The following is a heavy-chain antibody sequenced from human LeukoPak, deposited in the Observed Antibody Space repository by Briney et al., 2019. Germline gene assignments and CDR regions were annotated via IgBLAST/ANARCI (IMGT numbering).Heavy chain of an antibody. J-gene: IGHJ4*02. CDR2: ISSTGNNI. CDR1: GFTFTIYT. Sequence: GGSLRLSCAASGFTFTIYTMNWVRQAPGRGLEWVSSISSTGNNIYYADLVKGRFTISRDNAKVSLYLEMNSLRAEDTAVYYCARGLRRGDYWGQGTLVTVSS. V-gene: IGHV3-21*01. CDR3: ARGLRRGDY. D-gene: IGHD4-17*01.